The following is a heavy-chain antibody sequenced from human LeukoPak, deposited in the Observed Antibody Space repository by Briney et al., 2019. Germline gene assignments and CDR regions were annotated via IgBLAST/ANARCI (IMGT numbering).Heavy chain of an antibody. CDR3: AREVVRGVIGFGMDV. Sequence: ASVKVSCKASGYTFTGYYMHWVRQAPGQGLEWMGWINPNSGGTNYAQKFQGWVTMTRDTSISTAYMELSRLRSDDTAVYYCAREVVRGVIGFGMDVWGLGTTVTVSS. CDR1: GYTFTGYY. J-gene: IGHJ6*02. V-gene: IGHV1-2*04. D-gene: IGHD3-10*01. CDR2: INPNSGGT.